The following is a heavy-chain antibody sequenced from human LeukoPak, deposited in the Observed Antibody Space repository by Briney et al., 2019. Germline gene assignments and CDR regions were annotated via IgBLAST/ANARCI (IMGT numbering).Heavy chain of an antibody. CDR2: IYSDNT. Sequence: SGGSLRLSCTVSGFTVSSNSMSWVRQAPGKGLEWVSFIYSDNTHYSDSVKGRFTISRDNSKNTLYLQMNSLRAEDTAVYYCARWSSPYYYQFDYWGQGTLVTVSS. CDR3: ARWSSPYYYQFDY. CDR1: GFTVSSNS. D-gene: IGHD3-22*01. V-gene: IGHV3-53*01. J-gene: IGHJ4*02.